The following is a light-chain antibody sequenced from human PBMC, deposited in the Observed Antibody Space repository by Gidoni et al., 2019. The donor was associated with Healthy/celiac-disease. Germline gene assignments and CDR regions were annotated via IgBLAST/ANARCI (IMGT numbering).Light chain of an antibody. CDR1: QIVSSC. Sequence: TQPPTRTLSLCPGERATRACRASQIVSSCYSSYQQKPGGEPRSLINDAATRATSSPAGFSSSGSCADVTLTISSRVEEDYAADYCQQRNSSPPRTFGEGTKVEIK. J-gene: IGKJ4*01. V-gene: IGKV3-11*01. CDR3: QQRNSSPPRT. CDR2: DAA.